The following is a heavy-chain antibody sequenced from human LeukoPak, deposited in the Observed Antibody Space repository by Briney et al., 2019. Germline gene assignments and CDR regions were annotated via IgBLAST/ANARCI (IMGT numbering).Heavy chain of an antibody. CDR3: AREVSSGWPTAHRYYYYYGMDV. D-gene: IGHD6-19*01. J-gene: IGHJ6*02. V-gene: IGHV4-59*01. Sequence: PSETLSLTCTVYGGSISSYYWSWIRQPPGKGLEWIGYIYHSGSTNYNPTLKSRVTVSVDTSKNQFSLKLSSVTAADTAVYYCAREVSSGWPTAHRYYYYYGMDVWGQGTTVTVSS. CDR2: IYHSGST. CDR1: GGSISSYY.